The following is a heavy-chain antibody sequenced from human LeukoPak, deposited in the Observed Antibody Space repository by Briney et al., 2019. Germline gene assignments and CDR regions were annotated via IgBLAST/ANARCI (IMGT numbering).Heavy chain of an antibody. CDR1: GYTFTGYY. D-gene: IGHD6-19*01. J-gene: IGHJ5*02. CDR3: ARNRAWRSSGLAP. CDR2: INPNSGGT. V-gene: IGHV1-2*02. Sequence: ASVKVSCKASGYTFTGYYMHWVRQAPGQGLEWMGWINPNSGGTNCAQKFQGRVTMTRDTSISTAYMELSRLRSDDTAVYYCARNRAWRSSGLAPWGQGTLVTVSS.